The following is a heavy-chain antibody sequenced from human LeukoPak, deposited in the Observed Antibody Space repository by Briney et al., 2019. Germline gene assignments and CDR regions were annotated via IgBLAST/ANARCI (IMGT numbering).Heavy chain of an antibody. V-gene: IGHV4-39*01. CDR3: ARRPTALHAFDL. Sequence: SETLSLTCSVSAGSISSGSVYWGWIRQSPGKGLEWIGSFYSSGSTHYNPSLKTRGTISADTSKNQFSLHLGSVTAADTAIYYCARRPTALHAFDLWGHGTMVTVSS. CDR2: FYSSGST. J-gene: IGHJ3*01. CDR1: AGSISSGSVY.